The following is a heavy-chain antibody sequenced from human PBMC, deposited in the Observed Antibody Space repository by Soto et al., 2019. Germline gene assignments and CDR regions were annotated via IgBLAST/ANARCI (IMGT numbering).Heavy chain of an antibody. J-gene: IGHJ6*02. CDR2: INPISGWV. Sequence: QVQLLQSGAEVKRPGASVKLSCEASGYSFTSYSVHWVRQAPGQGLEWMGIINPISGWVDYPQKFQGRITMTKDTSTSTLYMELSSLRSEDTAVYYCARGRQPLPRFCSTGSCYRGYYYYAMDVWGQGTTVTVSS. D-gene: IGHD2-2*02. CDR3: ARGRQPLPRFCSTGSCYRGYYYYAMDV. CDR1: GYSFTSYS. V-gene: IGHV1-46*01.